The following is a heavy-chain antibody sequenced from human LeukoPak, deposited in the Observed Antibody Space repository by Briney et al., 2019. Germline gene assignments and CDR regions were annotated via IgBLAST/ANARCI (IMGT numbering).Heavy chain of an antibody. CDR3: ARSSMTTVTTAY. CDR1: GFTFSSYA. V-gene: IGHV3-23*01. J-gene: IGHJ4*02. Sequence: GSLRLSCAASGFTFSSYAMSWVRQAPGKGLEWVSAISGSGGSTYYADSVKGRFTISRDNSKNTLYLQMNSLRAEDTAVYYCARSSMTTVTTAYWGQGTLVTVSS. CDR2: ISGSGGST. D-gene: IGHD4-17*01.